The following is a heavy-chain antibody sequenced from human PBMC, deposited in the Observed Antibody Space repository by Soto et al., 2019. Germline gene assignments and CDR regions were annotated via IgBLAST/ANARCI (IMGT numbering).Heavy chain of an antibody. CDR3: AREARDGFDY. CDR1: GFTFSSYS. V-gene: IGHV3-21*01. CDR2: ISSSSSYI. Sequence: PWWPLRLSCGVSGFTFSSYSMNWVRQAPGKGLEWVSSISSSSSYIYYADSVKGRFTISRDNAKNSLYLQMNSLSAEDPAVYYWAREARDGFDYWGQGTLVTISS. J-gene: IGHJ4*02.